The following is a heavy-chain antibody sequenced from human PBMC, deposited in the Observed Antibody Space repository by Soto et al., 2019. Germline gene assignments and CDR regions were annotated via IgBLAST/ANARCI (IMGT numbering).Heavy chain of an antibody. V-gene: IGHV4-30-4*01. CDR2: IYYSGST. CDR3: ARVHSNYYYGMDV. Sequence: SETLSLTCTVSGGSISSGDYYWSWIRQPPGKGLEWIGYIYYSGSTYYNPSLKSRVTISVDTSKNQFSLKLSSVTAADTAVYYCARVHSNYYYGMDVWGQGTTVTVYS. J-gene: IGHJ6*02. CDR1: GGSISSGDYY. D-gene: IGHD4-4*01.